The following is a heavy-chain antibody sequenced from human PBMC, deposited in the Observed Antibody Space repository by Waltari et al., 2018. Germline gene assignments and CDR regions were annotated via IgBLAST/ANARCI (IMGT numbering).Heavy chain of an antibody. CDR1: GFLFSSYW. Sequence: EVQLVESGGGSVQPGGSLRLSCSASGFLFSSYWMHWVRQGPGEGLVCVSRINGDGSSKTYADYVQGRFTTTRDNAKNTLYLEMNSLRTEDTGVYYCAREENYDYAMDVWGQGTTVTVSS. CDR2: INGDGSSK. J-gene: IGHJ6*02. V-gene: IGHV3-74*01. CDR3: AREENYDYAMDV.